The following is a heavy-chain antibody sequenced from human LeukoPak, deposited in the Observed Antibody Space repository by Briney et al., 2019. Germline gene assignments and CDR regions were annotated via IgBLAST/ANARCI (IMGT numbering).Heavy chain of an antibody. D-gene: IGHD2-2*02. CDR2: IIPIFGTA. J-gene: IGHJ4*02. V-gene: IGHV1-69*13. Sequence: SVKVSCKASGGTFSSYAISWVRQAPGQGLEWMGGIIPIFGTANYAQKFQGRVTITADESTSTAYMELSSLRSEDTAVYYCARVALQLLYRGAFDYWGQGTLDTVSS. CDR3: ARVALQLLYRGAFDY. CDR1: GGTFSSYA.